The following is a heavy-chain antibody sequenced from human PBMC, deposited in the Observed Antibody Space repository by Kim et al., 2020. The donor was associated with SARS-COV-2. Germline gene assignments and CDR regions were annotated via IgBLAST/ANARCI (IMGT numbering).Heavy chain of an antibody. CDR1: GYTFPSYG. D-gene: IGHD3-9*01. CDR3: ARRGLGNWYFDL. J-gene: IGHJ2*01. Sequence: ASVKVSCKASGYTFPSYGIGWVRQAPGQGLEWMGWISAYNGPTNYAQKFQGRVTMTTDTSTNTAYMELRSLRSDDTAVYFCARRGLGNWYFDLWVRGTLVTVSS. V-gene: IGHV1-18*01. CDR2: ISAYNGPT.